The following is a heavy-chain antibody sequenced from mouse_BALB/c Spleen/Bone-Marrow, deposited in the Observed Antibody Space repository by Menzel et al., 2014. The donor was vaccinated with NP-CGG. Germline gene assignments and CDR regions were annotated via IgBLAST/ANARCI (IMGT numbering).Heavy chain of an antibody. CDR3: ARLHYYGNMAY. J-gene: IGHJ4*01. CDR2: INPGSSTI. Sequence: EVQLVESGGGLVQPGGSLKLSCAASGFDFSSFWMTWVRQAPGKGLEWIGEINPGSSTINYTPSLKVKSIISRDNAKNSLYLQIGKVRSEDTALYYCARLHYYGNMAYWGQGTSVTASS. CDR1: GFDFSSFW. V-gene: IGHV4-1*02. D-gene: IGHD1-2*01.